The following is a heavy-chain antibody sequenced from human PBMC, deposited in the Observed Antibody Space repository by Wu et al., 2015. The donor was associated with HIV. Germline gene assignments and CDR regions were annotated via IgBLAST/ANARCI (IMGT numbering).Heavy chain of an antibody. Sequence: QVQLQESGPGLVKPSQTLSLTCSLSDSLTSGDYYWTWIRQSPGKGLEWIGYIFSNGNTKYSPSLQSRVTISLDTSNNRFSLNLTSVTAADTGMYYCAREAWNSLGWLGFDIWGQGTMVTVSS. D-gene: IGHD1-7*01. V-gene: IGHV4-30-4*08. J-gene: IGHJ3*02. CDR2: IFSNGNT. CDR1: DSLTSGDYY. CDR3: AREAWNSLGWLGFDI.